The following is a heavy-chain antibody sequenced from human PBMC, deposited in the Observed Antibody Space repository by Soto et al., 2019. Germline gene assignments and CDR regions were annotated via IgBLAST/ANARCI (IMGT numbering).Heavy chain of an antibody. CDR2: ISGSGGST. J-gene: IGHJ4*02. CDR3: AKEADISGYYPAY. V-gene: IGHV3-23*01. Sequence: GGSLRLSCAASGFTFSDYYMSWIRQAPGKGLEWVSVISGSGGSTHYADSVKGRSTISRDNSKNTLHLQVNSLRGEDTAVYYCAKEADISGYYPAYWGQGTQVTVSS. CDR1: GFTFSDYY. D-gene: IGHD3-22*01.